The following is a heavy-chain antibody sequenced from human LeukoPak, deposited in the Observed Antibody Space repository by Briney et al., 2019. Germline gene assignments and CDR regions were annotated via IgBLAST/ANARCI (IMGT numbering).Heavy chain of an antibody. CDR3: AKRSSGYSSALYYFDY. D-gene: IGHD6-19*01. J-gene: IGHJ4*02. Sequence: AGGSLRLSCAASGFTFSSYAMSWVRQAPGKGQEWVSAISGSGGSTYYADSVKGRFTISRDNSKNALYLQMNSLRAEDTAVYYCAKRSSGYSSALYYFDYWGQGTLVTVSS. V-gene: IGHV3-23*01. CDR1: GFTFSSYA. CDR2: ISGSGGST.